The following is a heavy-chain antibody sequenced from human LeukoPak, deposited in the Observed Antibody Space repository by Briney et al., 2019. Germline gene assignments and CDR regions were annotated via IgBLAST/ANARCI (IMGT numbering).Heavy chain of an antibody. CDR1: GFTFSSYS. CDR3: AKWGPYCVGDYCPALDS. D-gene: IGHD2-21*02. J-gene: IGHJ4*02. CDR2: ISSSSSYI. Sequence: GGSLRLSCAASGFTFSSYSMNWVRQAPGKGLEWVSSISSSSSYIYYADSVKGRFTISRDNAKESLYLQLNSLRAEDTAVYYCAKWGPYCVGDYCPALDSWGPGTLVTVSS. V-gene: IGHV3-21*01.